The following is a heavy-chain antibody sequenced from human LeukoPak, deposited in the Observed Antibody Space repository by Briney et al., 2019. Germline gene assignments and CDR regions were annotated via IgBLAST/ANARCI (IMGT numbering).Heavy chain of an antibody. Sequence: GGSLRLSCAASGFTFSSYWMHWVRQAPGKGLVWVSRIKSDGSTNYADSVKGRFTISRDNAKNTVSLQMNSLRAEDTGVYYCARAPSEIGGYYPEYFRHWGPGTLVTVSS. CDR1: GFTFSSYW. V-gene: IGHV3-74*01. CDR3: ARAPSEIGGYYPEYFRH. CDR2: IKSDGST. J-gene: IGHJ1*01. D-gene: IGHD3-22*01.